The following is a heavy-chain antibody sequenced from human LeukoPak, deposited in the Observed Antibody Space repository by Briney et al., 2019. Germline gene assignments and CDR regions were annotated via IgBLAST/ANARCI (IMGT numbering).Heavy chain of an antibody. CDR1: GFTFTSYD. J-gene: IGHJ4*02. Sequence: GGSLRLSCAASGFTFTSYDMSWVRQAPGKGLEWVAVIWYDGSNKHYADSVKGRFTISRDISKNTLYLQMNSLRAEDTAVYYCARGDAYNYDYFDYWGQGTLVTVSS. D-gene: IGHD5-24*01. CDR3: ARGDAYNYDYFDY. V-gene: IGHV3-33*08. CDR2: IWYDGSNK.